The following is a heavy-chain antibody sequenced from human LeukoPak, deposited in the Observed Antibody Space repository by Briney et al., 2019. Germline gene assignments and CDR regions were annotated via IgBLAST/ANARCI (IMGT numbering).Heavy chain of an antibody. CDR2: IIPIFGTA. Sequence: SVKVSCKASGGTLSSYAISWVRQAPGQGLEWMGGIIPIFGTANYAQKFQGRVTITADESTSTAYMELSSLRSEDTAVYYCARSPMVAAHFDYWGQGTLVTVSS. CDR3: ARSPMVAAHFDY. D-gene: IGHD2-15*01. V-gene: IGHV1-69*13. J-gene: IGHJ4*02. CDR1: GGTLSSYA.